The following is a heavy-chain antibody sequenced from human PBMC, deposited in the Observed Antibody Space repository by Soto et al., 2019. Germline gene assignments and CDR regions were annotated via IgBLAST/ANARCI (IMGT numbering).Heavy chain of an antibody. CDR1: GFTFTYYA. V-gene: IGHV3-23*01. Sequence: GGSLRLSCTAPGFTFTYYAFSWVRQAPGKGLEWVSAISANGQGIYYADSVRGRFTISRDNSKNTVFLHMDSLRAEDTAVYYCAKDRDYPRDQFNYWGQGTLVTVSS. CDR3: AKDRDYPRDQFNY. CDR2: ISANGQGI. J-gene: IGHJ4*02. D-gene: IGHD4-17*01.